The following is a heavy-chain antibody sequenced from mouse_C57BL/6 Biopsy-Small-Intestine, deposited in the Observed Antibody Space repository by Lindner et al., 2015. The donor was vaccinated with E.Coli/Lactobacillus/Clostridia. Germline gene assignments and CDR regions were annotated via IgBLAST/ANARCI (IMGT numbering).Heavy chain of an antibody. J-gene: IGHJ4*01. D-gene: IGHD1-1*01. CDR3: ARELYAMDY. CDR1: GYTFTSYW. V-gene: IGHV1-52*01. CDR2: IDPSHSET. Sequence: VQLQESGAEMVRPGASVKLSCKASGYTFTSYWMHWVKQRPGQGLEWIGRIDPSHSETHYNQKFKDRATLTVDKPSSTAYMQLNSLTSEDSAVYYCARELYAMDYWGQGTSVTVSS.